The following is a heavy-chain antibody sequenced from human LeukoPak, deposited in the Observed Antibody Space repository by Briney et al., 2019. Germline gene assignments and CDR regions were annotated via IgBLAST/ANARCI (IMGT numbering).Heavy chain of an antibody. CDR2: ISSSSSYI. Sequence: PGGSLRLSCSASGFTFSSYSMNWVRQAPGKGLEWVSSISSSSSYIYYADSVKGRFTISRDNAKNSLYLQMNSLRAEDTAVYYCARDSLSSSYYYDSSGYCPLDYWGQGTLVTVSS. D-gene: IGHD3-22*01. J-gene: IGHJ4*02. V-gene: IGHV3-21*01. CDR3: ARDSLSSSYYYDSSGYCPLDY. CDR1: GFTFSSYS.